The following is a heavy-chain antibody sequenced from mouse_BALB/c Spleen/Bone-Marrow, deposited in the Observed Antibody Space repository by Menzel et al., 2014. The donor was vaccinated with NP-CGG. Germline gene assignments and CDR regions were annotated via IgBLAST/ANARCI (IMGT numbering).Heavy chain of an antibody. CDR2: ISSGSSTI. CDR3: ARSNWIYYFDY. CDR1: GFTFSSFG. V-gene: IGHV5-17*02. Sequence: EVQLVESGGGLVQPGGSRKLSCAASGFTFSSFGMHWVRQAPEKGLEWVAYISSGSSTIYYADTVEGRFTISRDNPKNTLFLQMTSLGSEDTAMYYCARSNWIYYFDYWGQGTTLTVSS. D-gene: IGHD4-1*01. J-gene: IGHJ2*01.